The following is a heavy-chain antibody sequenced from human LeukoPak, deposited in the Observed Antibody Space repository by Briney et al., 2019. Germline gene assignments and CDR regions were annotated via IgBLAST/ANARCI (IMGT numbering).Heavy chain of an antibody. V-gene: IGHV3-30*18. CDR3: ANLHDY. CDR1: GFSFSTYA. CDR2: ISYDGSIK. J-gene: IGHJ4*02. Sequence: QPGGSLRLSCAASGFSFSTYAMHWLRQAPGKGLEWVAVISYDGSIKYYADYVKGRFTISRDNSKNILFLQMSSLRVEDTAVYYCANLHDYWGQGTLVTVPS.